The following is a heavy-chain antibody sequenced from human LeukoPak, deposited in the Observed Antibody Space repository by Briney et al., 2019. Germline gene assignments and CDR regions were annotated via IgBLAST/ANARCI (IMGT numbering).Heavy chain of an antibody. CDR3: VRDFRSADY. CDR1: GFIFSFYR. J-gene: IGHJ4*02. Sequence: GGSLRLSCAASGFIFSFYRMHWVRQAPGKGPMWVSRICPDGTGISYADSVKARFTTSRDNAKNTVYLQMNSLREEDTAVYYCVRDFRSADYWGQGTLVTVSS. CDR2: ICPDGTGI. V-gene: IGHV3-74*01.